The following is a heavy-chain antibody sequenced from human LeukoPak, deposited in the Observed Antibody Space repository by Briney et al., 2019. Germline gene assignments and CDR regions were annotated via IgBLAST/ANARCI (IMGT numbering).Heavy chain of an antibody. V-gene: IGHV1-69*05. Sequence: SVKVSCNASGGTFSSYAISWVRQAPGQGLEWMGGIIPIFGTANYAQKFQGRVTITTDESTSTAYMELSSLRSEDTAVYYCARGVVVVPAANKDPTYYFDYWGQGTLVTVSS. CDR1: GGTFSSYA. CDR3: ARGVVVVPAANKDPTYYFDY. J-gene: IGHJ4*02. CDR2: IIPIFGTA. D-gene: IGHD2-2*01.